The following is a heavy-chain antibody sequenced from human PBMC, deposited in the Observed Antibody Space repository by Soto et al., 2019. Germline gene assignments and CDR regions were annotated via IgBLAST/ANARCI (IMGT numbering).Heavy chain of an antibody. D-gene: IGHD3-10*01. V-gene: IGHV4-59*08. CDR2: IYYSGST. J-gene: IGHJ6*02. Sequence: QVQLQESGPGLVKPSETLSLTCTVSGGSISSYYWSWIRQPPGKGLEWIGYIYYSGSTNYNPSLKSRVTISVDTSKNQFSLKLSSVTAADTAVYYCARHDMVRGAYYYYYGMDVWGQGTTVTVSS. CDR3: ARHDMVRGAYYYYYGMDV. CDR1: GGSISSYY.